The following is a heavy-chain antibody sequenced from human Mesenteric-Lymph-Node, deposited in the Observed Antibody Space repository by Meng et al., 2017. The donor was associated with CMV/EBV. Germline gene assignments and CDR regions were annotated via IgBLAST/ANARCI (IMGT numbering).Heavy chain of an antibody. D-gene: IGHD2-2*02. Sequence: SETLSLTCAVYGGSFSGYYWTWIRQPPGKGLEWIGEINHSGGTNYNPSLKSRVTISVDTSKNQFSLKLSSVTAADTAVYYCARPSYQLLYRGAFDIWGQGTMVTVSS. CDR2: INHSGGT. V-gene: IGHV4-34*01. CDR3: ARPSYQLLYRGAFDI. J-gene: IGHJ3*02. CDR1: GGSFSGYY.